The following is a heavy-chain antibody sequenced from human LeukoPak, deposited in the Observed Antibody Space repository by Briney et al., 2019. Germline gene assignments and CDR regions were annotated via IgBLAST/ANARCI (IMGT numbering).Heavy chain of an antibody. D-gene: IGHD4-17*01. J-gene: IGHJ4*02. CDR2: ISSSSYI. CDR3: AGDDYGDYFNY. Sequence: PGGSLRLSCAASGFTFSSYSMNWVRQAPGKGLEWVSSISSSSYIYYADSVKGRFTISRDNAKNSLYLQMNSLRAEDTAVYYCAGDDYGDYFNYWGQGTLVTVSS. CDR1: GFTFSSYS. V-gene: IGHV3-21*01.